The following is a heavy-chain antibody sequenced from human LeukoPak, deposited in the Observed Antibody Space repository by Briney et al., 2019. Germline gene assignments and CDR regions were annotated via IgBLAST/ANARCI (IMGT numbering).Heavy chain of an antibody. V-gene: IGHV1-18*01. CDR2: ISAYNGNT. D-gene: IGHD6-19*01. CDR3: ARDPRGWYVEYFDY. Sequence: ASVKVSCKASGYTFTSYGISWVRQAPGQGLEWMGWISAYNGNTNYAQKLQGRVTMTTDTSTSTAYMELRSLRSDDTAVYYRARDPRGWYVEYFDYWGQGTLVTVSS. J-gene: IGHJ4*02. CDR1: GYTFTSYG.